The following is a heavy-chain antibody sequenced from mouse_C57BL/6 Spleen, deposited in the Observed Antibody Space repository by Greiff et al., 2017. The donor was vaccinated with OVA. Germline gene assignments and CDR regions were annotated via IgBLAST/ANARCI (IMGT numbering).Heavy chain of an antibody. Sequence: QVQLQQSGAELVKPGASVKISCKASGYAFSSYWMNWVKQRPGKGLEGIGQIYPGDGDTNYNGKFKGKATLTADKSSSTAYMQLSSLTSEDSAVYFCARWDTTVVARYAMDYWGQGTSVTVSS. J-gene: IGHJ4*01. CDR3: ARWDTTVVARYAMDY. CDR1: GYAFSSYW. D-gene: IGHD1-1*01. V-gene: IGHV1-80*01. CDR2: IYPGDGDT.